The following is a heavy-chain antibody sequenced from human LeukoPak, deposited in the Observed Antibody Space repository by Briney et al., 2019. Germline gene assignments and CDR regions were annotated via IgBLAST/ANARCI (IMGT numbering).Heavy chain of an antibody. CDR1: GGTFSSYA. CDR3: ARDTRYCSSTSCAWGFDP. J-gene: IGHJ5*02. V-gene: IGHV1-69*13. Sequence: GASVKVSCKASGGTFSSYAISWVQQAPGQGLEWMGGIIPIFGTANYAQKFQGRVTITADESTSTAYMELSSLRSEDTAVYYCARDTRYCSSTSCAWGFDPWGQGTLVTVSS. CDR2: IIPIFGTA. D-gene: IGHD2-2*01.